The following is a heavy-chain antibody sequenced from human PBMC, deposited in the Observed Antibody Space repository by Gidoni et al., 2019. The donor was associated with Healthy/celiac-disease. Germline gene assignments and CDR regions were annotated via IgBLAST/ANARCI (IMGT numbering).Heavy chain of an antibody. J-gene: IGHJ4*02. CDR1: GYTFTSYA. V-gene: IGHV1-3*01. Sequence: KPGASVKVSCKASGYTFTSYAMHWVRQAPGQRLEWMGWINAGNGNTKYSQKFQGRVTITRDTSASTAYMELSSLRSEDTAVYYCARDPAYSNYESFFDYWGQGTLVTVSS. CDR3: ARDPAYSNYESFFDY. CDR2: INAGNGNT. D-gene: IGHD4-4*01.